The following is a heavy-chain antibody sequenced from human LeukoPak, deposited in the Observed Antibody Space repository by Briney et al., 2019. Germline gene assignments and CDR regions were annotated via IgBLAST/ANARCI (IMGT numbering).Heavy chain of an antibody. CDR1: GGSFSGYY. J-gene: IGHJ5*02. CDR2: INHSGST. CDR3: ARGSYDFWGGYFNWFDP. Sequence: SETLSLTCAVYGGSFSGYYWSWIRQPPGKGREWSGEINHSGSTNYNPSLKSRVTISVDTSKNQFSLKLSSVTAADTAVYYCARGSYDFWGGYFNWFDPWGQGTLVTVSS. V-gene: IGHV4-34*01. D-gene: IGHD3-3*01.